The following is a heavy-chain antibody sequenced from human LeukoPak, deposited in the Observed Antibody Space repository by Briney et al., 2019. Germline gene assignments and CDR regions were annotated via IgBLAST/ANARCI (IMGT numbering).Heavy chain of an antibody. Sequence: GGSLRLSCAASGFAFSDYYMSWIRQAPGKGLEWLSYISSTSSFTNYADSVKGRFTISRDNAKNSLYLQMNSLRAEDTAVYYCAREFLEQQPNRGFEPWGQGTLVIVSS. CDR1: GFAFSDYY. D-gene: IGHD6-13*01. J-gene: IGHJ5*02. CDR3: AREFLEQQPNRGFEP. CDR2: ISSTSSFT. V-gene: IGHV3-11*06.